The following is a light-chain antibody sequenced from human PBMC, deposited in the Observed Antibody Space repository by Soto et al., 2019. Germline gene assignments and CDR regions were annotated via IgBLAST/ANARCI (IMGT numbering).Light chain of an antibody. Sequence: DIQMTQSPSSLSASVGDRVTITCQASQDISSYLNWYQQKPGKAPKLLIYDASNFETGVPSRFSGSGSGTDFTFPISSLQPEDIATYYCQQFDDHPFTFGPGTKVDIK. CDR3: QQFDDHPFT. CDR1: QDISSY. CDR2: DAS. J-gene: IGKJ3*01. V-gene: IGKV1-33*01.